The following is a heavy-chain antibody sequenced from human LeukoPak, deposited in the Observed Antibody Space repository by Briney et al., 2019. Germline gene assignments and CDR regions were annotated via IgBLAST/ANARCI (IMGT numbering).Heavy chain of an antibody. CDR1: GYSFTSYW. J-gene: IGHJ4*02. CDR3: AMRYNWNDLDY. Sequence: GESLKISCKGSGYSFTSYWISWVRQMPGKGLEWMGRIDPSDSYTNYSPSFQGHVTISADKSISTAYLQWSSLKATDTAMYYCAMRYNWNDLDYWGQGTLVTVSS. D-gene: IGHD1-1*01. CDR2: IDPSDSYT. V-gene: IGHV5-10-1*01.